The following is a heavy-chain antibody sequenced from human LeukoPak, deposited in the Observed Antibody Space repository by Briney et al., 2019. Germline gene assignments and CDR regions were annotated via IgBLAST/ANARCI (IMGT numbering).Heavy chain of an antibody. Sequence: GASVTVSCKASGYTFTSNYIHWVRQAPGQGLEWMGMIYPRDGSTSYAQKFQGRVTVIRDTSTSTVHMELSGLRSEDTAVYYCARDQEGFDYWGQGTLVTVSS. CDR1: GYTFTSNY. CDR3: ARDQEGFDY. J-gene: IGHJ4*02. CDR2: IYPRDGST. V-gene: IGHV1-46*01.